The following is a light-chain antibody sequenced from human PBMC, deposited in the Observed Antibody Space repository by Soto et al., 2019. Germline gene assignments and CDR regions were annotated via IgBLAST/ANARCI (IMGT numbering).Light chain of an antibody. V-gene: IGLV2-23*01. J-gene: IGLJ2*01. Sequence: QSALTQPASVSGSPGQSITISGTGTSLVSWYQQHPGKAPKLMIYEGSKRPSGVSNRFSGSKSGNTASLTISGLQAEDEADYYCCSYAGQLVVFGGGTKVTVL. CDR2: EGS. CDR1: SL. CDR3: CSYAGQLVV.